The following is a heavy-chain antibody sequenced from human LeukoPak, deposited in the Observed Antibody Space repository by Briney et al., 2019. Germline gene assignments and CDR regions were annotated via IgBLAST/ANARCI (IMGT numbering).Heavy chain of an antibody. J-gene: IGHJ4*02. CDR3: ATGLYSSSRSVNY. V-gene: IGHV3-23*01. CDR2: ISGGGSNT. D-gene: IGHD6-13*01. Sequence: GGSLRLSCAGSGFTFGSHAMNWVRQAPGKGLEWVSSISGGGSNTYYADSVKGRFTISRDNSKNTLYLQMSSLRAEDTAIYYCATGLYSSSRSVNYWGQGTLVTVSS. CDR1: GFTFGSHA.